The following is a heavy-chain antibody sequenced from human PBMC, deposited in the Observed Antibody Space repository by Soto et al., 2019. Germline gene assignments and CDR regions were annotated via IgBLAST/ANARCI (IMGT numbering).Heavy chain of an antibody. V-gene: IGHV3-30*18. CDR2: ISYDGSNK. CDR3: AKGVSSFLNGRMYYYYYGMDV. J-gene: IGHJ6*02. CDR1: GFTFSSYG. D-gene: IGHD6-6*01. Sequence: GGSLRLSCAASGFTFSSYGMHWVRQAPGKGLEWVAVISYDGSNKYYADSVKGRFTISRDNSKNTLYLQMNSLRAEDTAVYYCAKGVSSFLNGRMYYYYYGMDVWGQGTTVTVSS.